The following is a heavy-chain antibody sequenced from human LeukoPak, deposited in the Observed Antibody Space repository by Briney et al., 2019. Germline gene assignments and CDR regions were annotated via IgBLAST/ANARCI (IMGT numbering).Heavy chain of an antibody. CDR1: GFTFSAYW. J-gene: IGHJ4*02. D-gene: IGHD2-2*03. CDR2: INDVGSDS. V-gene: IGHV3-74*01. CDR3: ARDGSYRFDY. Sequence: GGSLRLSCAASGFTFSAYWMHWVRHAPGKGLVWVGRINDVGSDSTYVDSVKGRFTISRDNSKNTLYLQMDSLRAEDTAVYYCARDGSYRFDYWGQGTLVSVSS.